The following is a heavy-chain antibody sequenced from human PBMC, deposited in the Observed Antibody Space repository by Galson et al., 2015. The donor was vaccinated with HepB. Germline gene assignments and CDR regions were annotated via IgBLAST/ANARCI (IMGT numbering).Heavy chain of an antibody. CDR3: ARRTTIAAVVSSWFDP. CDR2: VYYSGST. V-gene: IGHV4-39*01. CDR1: GGSISSTNYF. Sequence: LSLTCTVSGGSISSTNYFWGWIRQPPGKGLEWIGSVYYSGSTFYNPSLKSRVTIPVDTSKNQFSLKLRSVTAADTAVYYCARRTTIAAVVSSWFDPWGQGTLVTVSS. D-gene: IGHD6-13*01. J-gene: IGHJ5*02.